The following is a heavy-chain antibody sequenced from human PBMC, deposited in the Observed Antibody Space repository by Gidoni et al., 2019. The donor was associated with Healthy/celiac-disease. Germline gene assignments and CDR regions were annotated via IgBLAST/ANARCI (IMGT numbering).Heavy chain of an antibody. V-gene: IGHV3-9*01. CDR2: ISWNSGSI. CDR1: GFTFDDYA. CDR3: AKGAYDSSGHHYFDY. Sequence: EVQLVESGGGLVQPGRSRRLSCAASGFTFDDYAMHWVRQAPGKGLEWVSGISWNSGSIGYADSVKGRFTISRDNAKNSLYLQMNSLRAEDTALYYCAKGAYDSSGHHYFDYWGQGTLVTVSS. D-gene: IGHD3-22*01. J-gene: IGHJ4*02.